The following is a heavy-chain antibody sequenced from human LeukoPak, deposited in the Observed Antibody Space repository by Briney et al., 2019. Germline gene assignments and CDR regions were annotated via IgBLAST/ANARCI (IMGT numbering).Heavy chain of an antibody. CDR2: IYSGGTT. J-gene: IGHJ4*02. CDR3: ANKVTTGY. CDR1: GLTVNSNY. D-gene: IGHD1-14*01. Sequence: GGSLRLSCVVSGLTVNSNYMSWVRQAPGKGLEWVSVIYSGGTTNYADSVKGRFIVYRDNSKNTLYLQMNSLRAGDTAVYYCANKVTTGYWGQGTLVTVSS. V-gene: IGHV3-66*01.